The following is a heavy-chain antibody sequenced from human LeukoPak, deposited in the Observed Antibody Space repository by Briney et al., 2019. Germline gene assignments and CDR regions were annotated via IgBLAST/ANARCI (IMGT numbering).Heavy chain of an antibody. CDR3: ARDLSLDY. CDR2: IYYSGST. J-gene: IGHJ4*02. Sequence: SETLSLTCTVSGGSVSSGSYYWSWIRQPPGKGLEWIVYIYYSGSTNYNPSLKSRVTISVDTSKNQFSLKLSSVTAADTAVYYCARDLSLDYWGQGTLVTVSS. CDR1: GGSVSSGSYY. V-gene: IGHV4-61*01.